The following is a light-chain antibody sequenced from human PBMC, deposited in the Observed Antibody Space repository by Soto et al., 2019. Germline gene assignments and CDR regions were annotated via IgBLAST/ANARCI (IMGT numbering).Light chain of an antibody. J-gene: IGKJ4*01. Sequence: DIHVTHSPSSLSASVGDRVTITCRASENIGKYLNWYQQKQGKAPKIVIYGASSLQSGVPSRFSGSGSGTDFTLTISSLQPEDFAIYYCQQSFSTHALTFGGGTKVDIK. CDR3: QQSFSTHALT. CDR1: ENIGKY. V-gene: IGKV1-39*01. CDR2: GAS.